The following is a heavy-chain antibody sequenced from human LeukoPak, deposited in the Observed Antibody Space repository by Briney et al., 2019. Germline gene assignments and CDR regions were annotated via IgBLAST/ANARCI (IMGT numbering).Heavy chain of an antibody. D-gene: IGHD2-2*02. J-gene: IGHJ4*02. Sequence: GGSLRLSCAASGFTFSSYSMNWVRQAPGKGLEWVSSISSSSSYIYYADSVKGRFPISRDNAKNSLYLQMNSLRAEDTAVYYCASPGSIVVVPAAIFTYYFDYWGQGTLVTVSS. CDR3: ASPGSIVVVPAAIFTYYFDY. CDR1: GFTFSSYS. CDR2: ISSSSSYI. V-gene: IGHV3-21*01.